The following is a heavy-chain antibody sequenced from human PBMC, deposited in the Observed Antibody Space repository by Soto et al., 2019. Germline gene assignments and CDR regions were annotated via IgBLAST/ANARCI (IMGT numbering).Heavy chain of an antibody. CDR2: IYWDDDK. Sequence: QITLKESGPTLVKPSQTLTLTCTFSGFSLSTSGVGVGWIRQPPGKALEWLALIYWDDDKRYSPSLKSRLTITKDPSKTQVVLTMTNMDPVDPATYSCAHIRAHADYWGKGTLFTVSS. CDR1: GFSLSTSGVG. V-gene: IGHV2-5*02. CDR3: AHIRAHADY. J-gene: IGHJ4*02.